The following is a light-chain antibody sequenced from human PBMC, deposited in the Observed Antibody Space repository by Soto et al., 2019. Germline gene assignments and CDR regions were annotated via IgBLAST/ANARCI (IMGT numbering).Light chain of an antibody. Sequence: EIVLTQSPATLSLSPGQRGTLSCRASQSISRYLAWYQQKPGQAPRLLIYDASNRATGIPARFSGSGSGTDFTLTISSLEPEDFAVYYCQQYGSSPRTFGQGTKVDIK. CDR2: DAS. V-gene: IGKV3-11*01. CDR3: QQYGSSPRT. J-gene: IGKJ1*01. CDR1: QSISRY.